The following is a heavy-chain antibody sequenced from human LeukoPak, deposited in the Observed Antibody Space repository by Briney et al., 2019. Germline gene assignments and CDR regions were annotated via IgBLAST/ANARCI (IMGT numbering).Heavy chain of an antibody. CDR3: ARGSQWTKYSSSPDNYMDF. D-gene: IGHD6-6*01. CDR1: GYTFTSYA. CDR2: INAGNGNT. V-gene: IGHV1-3*03. Sequence: ASVKVSCKASGYTFTSYAMHWVRQAPGQRLEWMGWINAGNGNTKYSQEFQGRVTITRDTSASTAYMELSSLRSEDMAVYYCARGSQWTKYSSSPDNYMDFWGKGPRVTVSS. J-gene: IGHJ6*03.